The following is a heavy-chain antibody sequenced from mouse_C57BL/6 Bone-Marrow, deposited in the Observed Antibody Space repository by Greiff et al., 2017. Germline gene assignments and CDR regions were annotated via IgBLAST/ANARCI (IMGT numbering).Heavy chain of an antibody. CDR2: IDPETGGT. J-gene: IGHJ2*01. CDR1: GYTFTDYE. V-gene: IGHV1-15*01. D-gene: IGHD1-1*01. CDR3: TRWDYGSSYDYFDY. Sequence: QVQLQQSGAELVRPGASVTLSCKASGYTFTDYEMHWVKQTPVHGLEWIGAIDPETGGTAYNQKFKGKAILTADKSSSTAYMELRSLTSEDSAVYYCTRWDYGSSYDYFDYWGQGTTLTGSS.